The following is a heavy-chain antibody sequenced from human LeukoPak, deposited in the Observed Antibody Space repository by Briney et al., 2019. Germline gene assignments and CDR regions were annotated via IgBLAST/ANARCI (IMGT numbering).Heavy chain of an antibody. D-gene: IGHD6-19*01. CDR3: ARETVAVGGRDDY. J-gene: IGHJ4*02. V-gene: IGHV1-8*01. CDR2: MNPNSGNT. Sequence: ASVKVSCKASGYTFTRYDINWVRQATGQGLEWMGWMNPNSGNTGYAQKFQGRVTMTRNTSISTAYMELSSLRSEDTAVYYCARETVAVGGRDDYWGQGTLVTVSS. CDR1: GYTFTRYD.